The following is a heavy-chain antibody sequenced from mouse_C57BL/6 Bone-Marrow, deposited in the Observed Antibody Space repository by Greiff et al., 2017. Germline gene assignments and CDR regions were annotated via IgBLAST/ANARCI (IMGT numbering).Heavy chain of an antibody. CDR2: IDPENGDT. J-gene: IGHJ2*01. CDR3: NAGYYGSSRLDY. D-gene: IGHD1-1*01. CDR1: GFNIKDYY. Sequence: EVQLQQSGAELVRSGASVTLSCTASGFNIKDYYMHWVNQRPEQGLEWIGWIDPENGDTEFAPKFQGKATMTEDTSSNTAYLQLSSLTSKATAAYYCNAGYYGSSRLDYWGQGTTLTVSS. V-gene: IGHV14-4*02.